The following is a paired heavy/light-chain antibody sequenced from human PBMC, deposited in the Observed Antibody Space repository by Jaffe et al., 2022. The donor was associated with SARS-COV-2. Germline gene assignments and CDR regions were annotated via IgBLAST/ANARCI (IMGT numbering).Heavy chain of an antibody. D-gene: IGHD1-20*01. CDR3: ARYKGNWYLFDY. CDR1: GGSLNNYY. J-gene: IGHJ4*02. CDR2: IYYNGYV. V-gene: IGHV4-59*01. Sequence: QVQLQESGPGLVKPSETLSLTCTVSGGSLNNYYWSWIRQSPGKGLEWIGYIYYNGYVNYNPSLQSRVIISIDTSKNHFSLNLTSVTAADTAVYYCARYKGNWYLFDYWGQGTLVTVSS.
Light chain of an antibody. J-gene: IGKJ2*01. V-gene: IGKV3-20*01. CDR2: GAS. CDR1: QSVSSTY. Sequence: ETLLTQSPGTLSLSPGERATLSCRASQSVSSTYLAWYQQKAGQAPRLLIFGASSRAAGIPDRFSGSGSGTDFTLTISRLEPEDFAVYYCQQYAGSPPRYTFGQGTKLEIK. CDR3: QQYAGSPPRYT.